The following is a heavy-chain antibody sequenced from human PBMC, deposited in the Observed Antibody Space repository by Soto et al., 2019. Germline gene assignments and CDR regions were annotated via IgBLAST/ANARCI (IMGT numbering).Heavy chain of an antibody. CDR2: MSYDGRDK. CDR3: ARARLDTPALEY. D-gene: IGHD2-2*01. V-gene: IGHV3-30*04. Sequence: QVQLVESGGGVMKPGRSRRLSGAASGFSFRSYAMHWVRKAPGKGLEWVAVMSYDGRDKDYADSVKGRFTISRDNSKNTLYLQMSSLRAEDTAVYYCARARLDTPALEYWGQGTLVTVSS. CDR1: GFSFRSYA. J-gene: IGHJ4*02.